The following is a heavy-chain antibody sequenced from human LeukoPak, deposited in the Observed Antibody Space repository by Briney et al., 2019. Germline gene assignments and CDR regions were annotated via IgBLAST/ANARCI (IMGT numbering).Heavy chain of an antibody. D-gene: IGHD2-15*01. CDR3: ARDLEVEGYCSGGSCYSSYFDY. Sequence: ASVKVSCKASGYTFTSYGISWVRQAPGQGLEWMGWISAYNGNTNYAQKLQGRVTMTTDTSTSTAYMELRSLRSDDTAVYYCARDLEVEGYCSGGSCYSSYFDYWGQGTLVTVSS. CDR1: GYTFTSYG. CDR2: ISAYNGNT. V-gene: IGHV1-18*01. J-gene: IGHJ4*02.